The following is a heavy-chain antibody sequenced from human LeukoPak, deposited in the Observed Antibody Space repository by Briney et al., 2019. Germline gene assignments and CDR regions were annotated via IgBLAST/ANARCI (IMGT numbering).Heavy chain of an antibody. D-gene: IGHD3-10*01. Sequence: PGGSLRLSCVASGSTLSGYSMNWVRQAPGKGLEWISHISSGSGSIYYADSVKGRFTISRDNAENSLYLQMNSLRAEDTAVYYCAKDAYGSGSYAPIDPWGQGTLVTVSS. V-gene: IGHV3-48*04. CDR3: AKDAYGSGSYAPIDP. J-gene: IGHJ5*02. CDR2: ISSGSGSI. CDR1: GSTLSGYS.